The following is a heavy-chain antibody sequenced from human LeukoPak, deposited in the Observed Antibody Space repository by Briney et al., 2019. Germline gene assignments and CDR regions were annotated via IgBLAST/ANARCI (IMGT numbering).Heavy chain of an antibody. CDR3: ARAGYRSGWQPLDY. CDR2: IYYSGST. V-gene: IGHV4-59*13. Sequence: PAETLSLTCTVSGGSIRSYYGIGIREPRGEGLEGIGYIYYSGSTNYNPSLKSRVTISVDTSKNQFSLKLSSVTAADTAVYYCARAGYRSGWQPLDYWGQGSLVTVSS. D-gene: IGHD6-19*01. CDR1: GGSIRSYY. J-gene: IGHJ4*02.